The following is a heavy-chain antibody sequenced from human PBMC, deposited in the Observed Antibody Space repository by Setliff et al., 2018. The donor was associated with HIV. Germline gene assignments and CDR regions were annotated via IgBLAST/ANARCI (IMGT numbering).Heavy chain of an antibody. CDR2: ISSKRTSI. CDR3: ARGPTTVTNYYYYYMDV. D-gene: IGHD4-17*01. CDR1: GFTFSSYE. J-gene: IGHJ6*03. Sequence: GGSLRLSCAASGFTFSSYEMNWVRQAPGKGLEWVSYISSKRTSIYYADSMKGRFTISRDNDRNSLYLQMNGLRAEDTAVYYCARGPTTVTNYYYYYMDVWGKGTTVTVSS. V-gene: IGHV3-48*03.